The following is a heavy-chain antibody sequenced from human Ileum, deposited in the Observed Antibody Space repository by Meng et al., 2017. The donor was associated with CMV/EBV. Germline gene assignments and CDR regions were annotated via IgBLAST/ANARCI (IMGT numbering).Heavy chain of an antibody. V-gene: IGHV3-30*04. CDR3: ARDGKQWLILDAFDV. CDR1: GFTFNTYT. CDR2: ISYDGTNN. D-gene: IGHD6-19*01. Sequence: GESLKISCVASGFTFNTYTMHWVRQAPGKGLEWVAVISYDGTNNYYAESVKGRFTISRENSRNTLDLQMNSLGGEDTAVCYCARDGKQWLILDAFDVWGRGTVVTVSS. J-gene: IGHJ3*01.